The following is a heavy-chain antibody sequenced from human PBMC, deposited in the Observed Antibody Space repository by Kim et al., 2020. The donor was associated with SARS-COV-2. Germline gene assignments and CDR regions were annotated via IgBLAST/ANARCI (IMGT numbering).Heavy chain of an antibody. V-gene: IGHV4-39*07. CDR3: ARDSAYCGGDCYYGDAFDI. CDR1: GGSISSSSYY. D-gene: IGHD2-21*02. CDR2: IYYSGST. J-gene: IGHJ3*02. Sequence: SETLSLTCTVSGGSISSSSYYWGWIRQPPGKGLEWIGSIYYSGSTYYNPSLKSRVTISVDTSKNQFSLKLSSVTAADTAVYYCARDSAYCGGDCYYGDAFDIWGQGTMVTVSS.